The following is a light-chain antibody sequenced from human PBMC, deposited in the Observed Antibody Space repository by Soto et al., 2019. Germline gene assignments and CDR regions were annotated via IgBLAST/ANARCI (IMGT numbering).Light chain of an antibody. Sequence: EIALTQPPGTLTLSPGERATLSCRASQSVSSSSLAWYQQKPGQAPRLLIYGAANRATGIPDRFSGSGSGTDFTLTISRLEPEDFAVYYCQQYASSPRTFGQGTKVEIK. CDR3: QQYASSPRT. J-gene: IGKJ1*01. V-gene: IGKV3-20*01. CDR2: GAA. CDR1: QSVSSSS.